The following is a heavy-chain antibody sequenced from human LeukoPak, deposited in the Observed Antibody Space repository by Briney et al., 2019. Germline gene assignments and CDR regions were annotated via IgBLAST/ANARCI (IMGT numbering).Heavy chain of an antibody. CDR3: VKRGILTGYYSGHHFDY. J-gene: IGHJ4*02. CDR2: IRYDGSNK. Sequence: AGGSLRLSCAASGFTFSSYGMHWVRQAPGKGLEWVAFIRYDGSNKYCADSVKGRFTISRDNSKNTLYLQMNSLRAEDTAVYYCVKRGILTGYYSGHHFDYWGQGTLVTVSS. V-gene: IGHV3-30*02. CDR1: GFTFSSYG. D-gene: IGHD3-9*01.